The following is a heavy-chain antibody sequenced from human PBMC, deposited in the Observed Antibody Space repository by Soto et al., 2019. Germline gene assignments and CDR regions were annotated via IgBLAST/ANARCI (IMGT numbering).Heavy chain of an antibody. CDR1: GGAISSGDYY. CDR3: ARDRCSGGSCDPDYYYGMDV. J-gene: IGHJ6*02. CDR2: IYYSGST. V-gene: IGHV4-30-4*01. D-gene: IGHD2-15*01. Sequence: QVQLQASGPGLVKPSQTLSLTCTVSGGAISSGDYYWSWIRQPPGKGLEWLGYIYYSGSTYYNPSLKSRVTISVNPSTNQFSLKLSSVTAADTAVYYCARDRCSGGSCDPDYYYGMDVWGQGTTVTVSS.